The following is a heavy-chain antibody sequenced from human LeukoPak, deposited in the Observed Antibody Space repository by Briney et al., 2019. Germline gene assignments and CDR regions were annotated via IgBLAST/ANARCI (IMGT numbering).Heavy chain of an antibody. V-gene: IGHV1-69*05. CDR1: GGTFSSYA. D-gene: IGHD2-2*01. CDR2: IIPIFGTA. Sequence: ASVKVSCKASGGTFSSYAISWVRQAPGQGLEWMGGIIPIFGTANYAQKFQGRVTMTRNTSISTAYMELSSLRSEDTAVYYCAREVRSVYCSSTSCYGIPDYWGQGTLVTVSS. J-gene: IGHJ4*02. CDR3: AREVRSVYCSSTSCYGIPDY.